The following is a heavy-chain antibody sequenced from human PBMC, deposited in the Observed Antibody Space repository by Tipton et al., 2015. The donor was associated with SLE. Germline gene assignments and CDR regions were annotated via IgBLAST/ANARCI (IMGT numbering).Heavy chain of an antibody. V-gene: IGHV4-4*08. CDR3: ARESIRWFDP. Sequence: TLSLTCTVSGDSIQTSYWSWIRQPPGKGLEWIGDIYISGSTSYNPSLKSRVTISVDTSQNQFSLKLSSVTAADTAVYFCARESIRWFDPWGQGILVTVSS. J-gene: IGHJ5*02. CDR1: GDSIQTSY. CDR2: IYISGST.